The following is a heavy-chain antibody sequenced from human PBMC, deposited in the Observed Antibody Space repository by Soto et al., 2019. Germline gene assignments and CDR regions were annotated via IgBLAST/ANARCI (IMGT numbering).Heavy chain of an antibody. CDR1: GGTFSSYA. CDR2: IIPIFGTA. CDR3: ASVLAYCGGDCYSDAFDI. D-gene: IGHD2-21*02. V-gene: IGHV1-69*06. J-gene: IGHJ3*02. Sequence: QVQLVQSGAEVKKPGSSVKVSCKASGGTFSSYAISWVRQAPGQGLEWMGGIIPIFGTANYAQKFQGRGTITADKSTSTAYMELSSLRSEDTAVYYCASVLAYCGGDCYSDAFDIWGQGTMVTVSS.